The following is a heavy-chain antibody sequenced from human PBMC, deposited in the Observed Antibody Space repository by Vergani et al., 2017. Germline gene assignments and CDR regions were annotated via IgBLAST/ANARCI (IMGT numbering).Heavy chain of an antibody. CDR2: ISGSGETT. J-gene: IGHJ6*02. D-gene: IGHD2-21*02. CDR3: ARDPRGYGGDPEDYYYGMDV. Sequence: EVQLLESGGGLVQPGGSLRLSCAASGFTFSNYGMSWVRQAPGKGLEWVSAISGSGETTYYADFVKGRFTISRDNSKNTLYMQMISLRTDDTAVYYCARDPRGYGGDPEDYYYGMDVWGQGTTVTVSS. V-gene: IGHV3-23*01. CDR1: GFTFSNYG.